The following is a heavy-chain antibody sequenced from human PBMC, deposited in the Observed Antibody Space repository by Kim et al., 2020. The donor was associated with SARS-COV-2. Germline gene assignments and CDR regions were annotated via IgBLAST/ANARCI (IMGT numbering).Heavy chain of an antibody. J-gene: IGHJ4*02. CDR3: AKVSDSSGYYFDY. D-gene: IGHD6-19*01. V-gene: IGHV3-23*01. Sequence: YADSVKGRFTIARDNSKNTLYLQMNNLRAEDTAVYYCAKVSDSSGYYFDYWGQGTLVTVSS.